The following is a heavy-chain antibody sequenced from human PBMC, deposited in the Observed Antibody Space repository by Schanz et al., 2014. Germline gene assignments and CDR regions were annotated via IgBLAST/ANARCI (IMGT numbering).Heavy chain of an antibody. D-gene: IGHD4-4*01. V-gene: IGHV1-2*06. CDR3: ARRGPNCSNNACYHGWFDP. CDR2: INPNSGGT. Sequence: QVQLVQSGSELKKPGASVKVSCKASGYTFTSFAMNWVRQAPGQGLEWMGRINPNSGGTNYAQKFQGRVTMTRDTSISTAYMELSRLRSDDTAVYYCARRGPNCSNNACYHGWFDPWGQGTLVTVSS. CDR1: GYTFTSFA. J-gene: IGHJ5*02.